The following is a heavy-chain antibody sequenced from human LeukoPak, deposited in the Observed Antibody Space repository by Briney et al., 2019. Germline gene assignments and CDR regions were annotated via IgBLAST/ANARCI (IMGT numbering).Heavy chain of an antibody. CDR3: ARGKYTSFDN. D-gene: IGHD6-6*01. Sequence: SQTLSLTCAISGDSIFTNNVAWNWIRQSPSRGLEWLGRTYYRSKWSFDYAVSVKSRITINADTSKNQFSLQLSSVTPEDTAVYYCARGKYTSFDNWGQGTLVAVSS. CDR1: GDSIFTNNVA. V-gene: IGHV6-1*01. J-gene: IGHJ4*02. CDR2: TYYRSKWSF.